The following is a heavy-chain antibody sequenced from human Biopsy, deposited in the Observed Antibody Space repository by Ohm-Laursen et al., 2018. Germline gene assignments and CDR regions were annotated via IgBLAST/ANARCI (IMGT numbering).Heavy chain of an antibody. Sequence: SLRLSCAAPGFTFSNYAMNWVRQAPGKGLEWVSAITGSGDSGGKTYYADSVKGRFTISRDNSKNTLFLQMSSLRVEDAAIYYCARLQVYNGWYEDYWGQGTLVTVSS. J-gene: IGHJ4*02. CDR2: ITGSGDSGGKT. CDR3: ARLQVYNGWYEDY. CDR1: GFTFSNYA. D-gene: IGHD6-19*01. V-gene: IGHV3-23*01.